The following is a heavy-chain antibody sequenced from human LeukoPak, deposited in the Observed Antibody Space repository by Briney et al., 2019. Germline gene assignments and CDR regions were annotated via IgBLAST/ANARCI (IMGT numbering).Heavy chain of an antibody. CDR3: AKDPKWGSPYYFDY. V-gene: IGHV3-74*01. Sequence: GGSLRLSCAASGFTFSTYWMHWVRQSPGKGLVWVSRINTDGSTTSYADSVKGRFTISRDNAKNTLYLQMNSLTAEDTAVYYCAKDPKWGSPYYFDYWGQGTLVTVSS. D-gene: IGHD7-27*01. CDR2: INTDGSTT. CDR1: GFTFSTYW. J-gene: IGHJ4*02.